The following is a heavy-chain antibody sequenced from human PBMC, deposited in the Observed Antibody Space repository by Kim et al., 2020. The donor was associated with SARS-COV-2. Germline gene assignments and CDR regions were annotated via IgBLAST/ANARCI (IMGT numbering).Heavy chain of an antibody. J-gene: IGHJ5*02. V-gene: IGHV3-23*01. CDR2: ISGSGGST. CDR1: GFTFSSYA. D-gene: IGHD3-10*01. Sequence: GGSLRLSCAASGFTFSSYAMSWVRQAPGKGLEWVSAISGSGGSTYYADSVKGRFTISRDNSKNTLYLQMNSLRAEDTAVYYCAKIRITMVRGVIYLNWFDPWGQGTLVTVSS. CDR3: AKIRITMVRGVIYLNWFDP.